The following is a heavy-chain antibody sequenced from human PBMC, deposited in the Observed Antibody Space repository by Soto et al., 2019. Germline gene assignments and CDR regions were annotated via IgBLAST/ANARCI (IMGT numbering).Heavy chain of an antibody. Sequence: GGSLRLSCAASGFTVSSNYMSWVRQAPGKGLEWVSVIYSGGSTYYADSVKGRFTISRDNSKNTLYLQMNSLRAEDTAVYYCARDAFVVTMVRAYYYYMDVWGKGTTVTVSS. V-gene: IGHV3-66*01. CDR3: ARDAFVVTMVRAYYYYMDV. J-gene: IGHJ6*03. CDR1: GFTVSSNY. D-gene: IGHD3-10*01. CDR2: IYSGGST.